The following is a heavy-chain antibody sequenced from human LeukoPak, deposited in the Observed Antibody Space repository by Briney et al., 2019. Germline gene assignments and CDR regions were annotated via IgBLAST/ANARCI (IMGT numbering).Heavy chain of an antibody. D-gene: IGHD3-9*01. CDR3: ARERRILRDLEWLVYFDY. CDR1: GFTFSTYW. J-gene: IGHJ4*02. V-gene: IGHV3-7*01. Sequence: GSLRLSCAASGFTFSTYWVTWVRQAPGKGLEWVANIKQDGSEKYYLDSVKGRFTISRDNAKNSLYLQMNSLRAEDTAVYFCARERRILRDLEWLVYFDYWGQGTLVTVSS. CDR2: IKQDGSEK.